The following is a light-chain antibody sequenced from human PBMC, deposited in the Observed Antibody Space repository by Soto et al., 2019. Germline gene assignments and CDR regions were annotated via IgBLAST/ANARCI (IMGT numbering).Light chain of an antibody. Sequence: EIVLTQSPGTLSLSPGERATLSCRASQSINSRYLAWYQQKPGQAPRLLIYGASSRATGIPDRFSGSGSGTDFTLTIGRLEPEDFAVYYCQQFGSSPGFTFVPGTKVDIK. J-gene: IGKJ3*01. V-gene: IGKV3-20*01. CDR2: GAS. CDR1: QSINSRY. CDR3: QQFGSSPGFT.